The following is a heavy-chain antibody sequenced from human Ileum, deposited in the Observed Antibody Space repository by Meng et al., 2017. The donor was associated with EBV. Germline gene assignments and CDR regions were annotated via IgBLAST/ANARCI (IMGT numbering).Heavy chain of an antibody. CDR2: NYWKDAK. Sequence: QITSMGSGPSVLKTSPTLPLICSFSGVALITTLVAVWLVLWPPGKALEWLSLNYWKDAKHFNPSLRTRHTISKDTSEKQVVLTMAKLDPVDTATYYCVHYCVGTEGFDYWGQGILVTVSS. CDR3: VHYCVGTEGFDY. J-gene: IGHJ4*02. V-gene: IGHV2-5*01. CDR1: GVALITTLVA. D-gene: IGHD2-21*01.